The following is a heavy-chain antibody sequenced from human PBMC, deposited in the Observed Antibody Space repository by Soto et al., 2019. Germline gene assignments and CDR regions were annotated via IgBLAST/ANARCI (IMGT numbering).Heavy chain of an antibody. J-gene: IGHJ4*02. CDR1: CGSISSGGYS. CDR2: IYHSGST. V-gene: IGHV4-30-2*01. Sequence: SETLSLTCAVSCGSISSGGYSWSWIRQPPGKGLEWIGYIYHSGSTYYNPSLKSRVTISVDRSKNQFSLKLSSVTAADTAVYYCARDHGGAGKFDYWGQGPLVTVSS. CDR3: ARDHGGAGKFDY. D-gene: IGHD3-16*01.